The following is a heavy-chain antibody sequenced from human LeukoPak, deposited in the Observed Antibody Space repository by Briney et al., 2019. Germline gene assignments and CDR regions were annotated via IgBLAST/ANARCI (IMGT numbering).Heavy chain of an antibody. Sequence: GSLRLSCAASGFTFSSSGMHWVRQAPGKGLEWVSTISHDGSNKYYGDSVKGRFTISRDNSKNTLYVQMNGLRAEDTAVYFCAKDTPSPNSGYYHYWGQGTLVTVSS. J-gene: IGHJ4*02. V-gene: IGHV3-30*18. CDR1: GFTFSSSG. CDR2: ISHDGSNK. D-gene: IGHD2/OR15-2a*01. CDR3: AKDTPSPNSGYYHY.